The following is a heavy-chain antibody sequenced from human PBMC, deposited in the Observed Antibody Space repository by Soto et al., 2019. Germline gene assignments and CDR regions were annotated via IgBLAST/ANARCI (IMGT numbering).Heavy chain of an antibody. V-gene: IGHV4-59*01. J-gene: IGHJ4*02. D-gene: IGHD5-18*01. CDR1: GGSMSHYH. CDR2: THDSGII. CDR3: ARTGYGDHFDS. Sequence: QVQLQESGPGLVKPSETLSLTCTVSGGSMSHYHWCWIRQSPGKGLEFIGYTHDSGIINYNPSLMSRVAISLDTSKNQFSLKLTSVTAADTALYYCARTGYGDHFDSWGRGTLVTVSS.